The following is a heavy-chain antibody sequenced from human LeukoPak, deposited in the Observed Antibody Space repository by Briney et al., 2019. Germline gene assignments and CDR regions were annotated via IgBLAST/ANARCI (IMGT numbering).Heavy chain of an antibody. CDR3: ARPYSSGWYKFD. Sequence: GESLQISCEGSGYIFTGYFIAWVRQMPGKGLEWMGIIYPGDSDTRYSPSFQGQVTISADKSISTAYLQWSSLKASDTAMYYCARPYSSGWYKFDWGQGTLVTVSS. D-gene: IGHD6-19*01. V-gene: IGHV5-51*01. CDR2: IYPGDSDT. J-gene: IGHJ4*02. CDR1: GYIFTGYF.